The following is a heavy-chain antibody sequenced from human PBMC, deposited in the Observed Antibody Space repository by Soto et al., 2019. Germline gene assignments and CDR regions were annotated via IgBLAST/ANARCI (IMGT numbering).Heavy chain of an antibody. CDR2: FIPIFGTT. CDR3: TRDRGRRYNDGRGYYYSAY. V-gene: IGHV1-69*01. Sequence: QVHLVQSGAEVQKPGSSVKVSCKASGGTFSSYAISCVRQAPGQGLQWMGGFIPIFGTTNYAQKFQGRVTITADESTSTAYMELCSLRSEDTAVYYCTRDRGRRYNDGRGYYYSAYWGQGTLVTVSS. J-gene: IGHJ4*02. D-gene: IGHD3-22*01. CDR1: GGTFSSYA.